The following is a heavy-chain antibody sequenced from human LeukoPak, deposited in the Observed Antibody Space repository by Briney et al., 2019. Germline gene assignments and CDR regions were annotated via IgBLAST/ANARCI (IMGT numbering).Heavy chain of an antibody. V-gene: IGHV3-48*01. CDR2: ISNNAI. D-gene: IGHD2-21*01. CDR1: GFTFTNYG. Sequence: GGSLRLSCATSGFTFTNYGMNWVRQAPGKGLEWVSYISNNAILYADSVKGRFTISRDNARNSLYLQMNSVRAEDTAVYYCAINGCYRGVCAFDIWGQGTMVTVSS. J-gene: IGHJ3*02. CDR3: AINGCYRGVCAFDI.